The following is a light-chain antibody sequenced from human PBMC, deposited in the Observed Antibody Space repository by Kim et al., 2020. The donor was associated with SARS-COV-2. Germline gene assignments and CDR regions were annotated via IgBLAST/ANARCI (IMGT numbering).Light chain of an antibody. Sequence: VSPEQTASITCSGDKLGDKYACWYQQKPGQSPVLVIYQDSKRPSGIPERFSGSNSGNTATLTISGTQAMDEADYYCQAWDTSTGVFGGGTQLTVL. CDR1: KLGDKY. CDR2: QDS. V-gene: IGLV3-1*01. J-gene: IGLJ2*01. CDR3: QAWDTSTGV.